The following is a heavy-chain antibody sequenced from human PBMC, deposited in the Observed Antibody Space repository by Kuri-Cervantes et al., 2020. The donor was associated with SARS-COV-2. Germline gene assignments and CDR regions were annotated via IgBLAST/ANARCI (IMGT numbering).Heavy chain of an antibody. V-gene: IGHV1-18*01. J-gene: IGHJ6*03. CDR2: ISAYNGNT. Sequence: ASVKVSCKASGYTFTSYGISWVRQAPGQGLEWMGWISAYNGNTSYAQKLQGRVTMTTDTSTSTAYMELRSLRSDDTAVYYCARVVVVPAAISNPRGMDVWGKGTTVTVSS. D-gene: IGHD2-2*02. CDR1: GYTFTSYG. CDR3: ARVVVVPAAISNPRGMDV.